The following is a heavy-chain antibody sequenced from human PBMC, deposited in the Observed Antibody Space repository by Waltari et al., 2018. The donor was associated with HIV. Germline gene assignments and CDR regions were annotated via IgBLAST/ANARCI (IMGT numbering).Heavy chain of an antibody. V-gene: IGHV4-34*01. Sequence: QVRLQQWGAGLLKPSETLSLTCAVYDGSFSGYYWSWIRQPPGKGLECIGEINHSGSINYNPSLKSRVIISLDRYKNQFSLKLTSVTAADTALDYCARGSWGSGMDVWGLGTTVIVSS. CDR3: ARGSWGSGMDV. CDR1: DGSFSGYY. D-gene: IGHD7-27*01. J-gene: IGHJ6*02. CDR2: INHSGSI.